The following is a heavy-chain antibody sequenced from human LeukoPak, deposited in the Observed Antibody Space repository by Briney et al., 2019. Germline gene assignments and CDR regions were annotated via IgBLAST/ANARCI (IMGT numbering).Heavy chain of an antibody. V-gene: IGHV3-48*03. CDR3: ARDTSIVGVTGAGFDY. CDR2: ISDSGETT. CDR1: GFNFSNYE. J-gene: IGHJ4*02. Sequence: PGGSLRLSCGASGFNFSNYEMNWVRQAPGEGLEWTSYISDSGETTYYADSVKGRFTISRDNAKNSVFLQIDSLRAEDTAVYYCARDTSIVGVTGAGFDYWGQGTLVTVSS. D-gene: IGHD1-26*01.